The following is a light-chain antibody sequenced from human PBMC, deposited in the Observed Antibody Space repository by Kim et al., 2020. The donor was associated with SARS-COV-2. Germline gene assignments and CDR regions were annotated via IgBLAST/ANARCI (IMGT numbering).Light chain of an antibody. J-gene: IGLJ3*02. Sequence: APVNIPSPCGSSHSSCANACHPQQPEKGPRSLMMLNSDGNHSKGDGIPVRFSDSSSGAALYLTISRLQSEDDADYCCQTWGTGIWVFGGGTQLTVL. CDR2: LNSDGNH. V-gene: IGLV4-69*01. CDR1: SSHSSCA. CDR3: QTWGTGIWV.